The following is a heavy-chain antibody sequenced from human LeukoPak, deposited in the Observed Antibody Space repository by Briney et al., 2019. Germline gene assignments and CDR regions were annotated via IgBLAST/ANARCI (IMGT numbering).Heavy chain of an antibody. J-gene: IGHJ5*02. Sequence: SETLSLTCTVSGGSISSSGSFWGWIRQPPGKGLEWIGSIYYSRNTYYNPSLKSRVTISADTSKNQFSLELNAVTAADTAVYYCARQALSSSWTTGWHDPWGQGTLVIVSS. V-gene: IGHV4-39*01. CDR2: IYYSRNT. CDR1: GGSISSSGSF. D-gene: IGHD6-13*01. CDR3: ARQALSSSWTTGWHDP.